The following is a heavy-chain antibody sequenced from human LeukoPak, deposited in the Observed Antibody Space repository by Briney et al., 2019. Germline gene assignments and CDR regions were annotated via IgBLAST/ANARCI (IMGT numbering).Heavy chain of an antibody. CDR1: GYRFTSYW. J-gene: IGHJ3*02. Sequence: GESLRISCKGSGYRFTSYWISWVRQMPGKGLEWMGRIDPSDSCTNYSPSFQGHVTISADKSISTAYLQWSSLKAPDTAMYFCAKPMTGAPDAFDIWGQGTMVTVSS. V-gene: IGHV5-10-1*01. CDR2: IDPSDSCT. CDR3: AKPMTGAPDAFDI. D-gene: IGHD3-9*01.